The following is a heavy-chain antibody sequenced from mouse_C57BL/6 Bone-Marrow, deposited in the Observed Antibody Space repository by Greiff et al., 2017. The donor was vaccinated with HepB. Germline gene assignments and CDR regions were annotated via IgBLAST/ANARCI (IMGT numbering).Heavy chain of an antibody. J-gene: IGHJ1*03. V-gene: IGHV1-81*01. CDR1: GYTFTSYG. CDR3: ARWFYWYFDV. CDR2: IYPGSGNT. Sequence: QVQLQQSGAELARPGASVKLSCKASGYTFTSYGISWVKQRTGQGLEWIARIYPGSGNTYYNEKFKGKATLTAEKSSSTAYMQLSSLTSEDSAVYFCARWFYWYFDVWGTGTTVTVSS. D-gene: IGHD2-2*01.